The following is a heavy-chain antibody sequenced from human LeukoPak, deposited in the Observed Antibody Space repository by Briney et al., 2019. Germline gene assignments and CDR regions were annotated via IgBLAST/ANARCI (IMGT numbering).Heavy chain of an antibody. Sequence: GRSLRLSCAASGFTLSYYGMHWVRRAPGKGLEWLALIWSGGSNENYADSVKGRFTISRDTSRNTLYLQMHSLRAEDTAVYYCARDADTSGSYWYFDLWGRGTQVTVSS. D-gene: IGHD3-22*01. CDR3: ARDADTSGSYWYFDL. J-gene: IGHJ2*01. CDR1: GFTLSYYG. CDR2: IWSGGSNE. V-gene: IGHV3-33*01.